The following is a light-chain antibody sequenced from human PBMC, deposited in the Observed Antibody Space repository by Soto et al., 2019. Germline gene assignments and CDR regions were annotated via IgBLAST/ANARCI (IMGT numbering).Light chain of an antibody. CDR1: QSVSNN. CDR2: GAS. CDR3: QQYNNWPPYT. Sequence: EIVMTQSPATLSVSPGERATLSCRASQSVSNNLAWYQQKPGQAPRLLIYGASIRATGIPARFSGSGSGTEFTLTISSLQSEDFAVYSCQQYNNWPPYTFGQGTKLEIK. V-gene: IGKV3D-15*01. J-gene: IGKJ2*01.